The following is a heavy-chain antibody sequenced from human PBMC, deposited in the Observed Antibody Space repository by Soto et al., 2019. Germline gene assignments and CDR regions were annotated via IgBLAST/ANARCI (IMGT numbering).Heavy chain of an antibody. D-gene: IGHD3-3*01. CDR3: TTASYYDFWSGYFYYYGMDV. V-gene: IGHV3-15*01. J-gene: IGHJ6*02. CDR2: IKSKTDGGTT. Sequence: XGSRGPSWAASGFTFSTAWMSWDRQAPGKGREWDGRIKSKTDGGTTDYAAPVKGRFTISREDSKDTLYLQMNSLKTEDTAVYYCTTASYYDFWSGYFYYYGMDVWGQGTTVTVSS. CDR1: GFTFSTAW.